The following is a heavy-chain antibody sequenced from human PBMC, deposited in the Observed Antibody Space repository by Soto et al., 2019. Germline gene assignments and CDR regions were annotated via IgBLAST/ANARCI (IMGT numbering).Heavy chain of an antibody. CDR2: IIPILGIA. CDR1: GCTFSSYT. V-gene: IGHV1-69*02. D-gene: IGHD2-8*01. Sequence: SVKVSCKASGCTFSSYTISWVRQAPGQGLEWMGRIIPILGIANYAQKFQGRVTITADKSTSTAYMELSSLRSEDTAVYYCASQNEYNCTNGVCYLPILELGYWGQGTLVTVSS. J-gene: IGHJ4*02. CDR3: ASQNEYNCTNGVCYLPILELGY.